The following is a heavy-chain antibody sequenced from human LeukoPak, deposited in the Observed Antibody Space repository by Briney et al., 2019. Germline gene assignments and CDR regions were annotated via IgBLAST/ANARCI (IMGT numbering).Heavy chain of an antibody. CDR3: ASPCSGGSCSIDY. D-gene: IGHD2-15*01. J-gene: IGHJ4*02. V-gene: IGHV4-59*12. CDR1: GGSISSYY. Sequence: PSETLSLTCTVSGGSISSYYWSWIRQPPGKGLEWIGYIYYSGSTNYNPSLKSRVTISVDTSKNQFSLKLSSVTAADTAVYYCASPCSGGSCSIDYWGQGTLVTVSS. CDR2: IYYSGST.